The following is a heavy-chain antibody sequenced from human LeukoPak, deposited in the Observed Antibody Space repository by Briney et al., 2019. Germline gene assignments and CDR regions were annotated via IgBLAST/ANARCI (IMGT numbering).Heavy chain of an antibody. CDR1: GFTFSSYG. CDR3: ARYTAMAPGGYYYYYMDV. Sequence: HPGGTLRLSCAASGFTFSSYGMSWVRQAPGKGLEWVSAISGSGSSTYYADSVKSRFTISRDNSKNTLYLQMNSLRAEDTAVYYCARYTAMAPGGYYYYYMDVWGKGTTVTVSS. J-gene: IGHJ6*03. V-gene: IGHV3-23*01. D-gene: IGHD5-18*01. CDR2: ISGSGSST.